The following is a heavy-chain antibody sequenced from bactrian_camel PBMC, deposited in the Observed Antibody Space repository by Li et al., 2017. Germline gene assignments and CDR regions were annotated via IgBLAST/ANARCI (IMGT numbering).Heavy chain of an antibody. Sequence: HVQLVESGGGSVQAGGSLRLSCAASAYVYGSNCVGWFRQASGKGREGIAVFLSGDTDYDDSVKGRFTISQDGAKNTLYLHVNNLKPEDTAMYHCAASGGQLGRWCYEFPVNWVSWLYNWGQGTQVTVS. J-gene: IGHJ4*01. CDR3: AASGGQLGRWCYEFPVNWVSWLYN. V-gene: IGHV3S1*01. CDR1: AYVYGSNC. D-gene: IGHD3*01. CDR2: FLSGDT.